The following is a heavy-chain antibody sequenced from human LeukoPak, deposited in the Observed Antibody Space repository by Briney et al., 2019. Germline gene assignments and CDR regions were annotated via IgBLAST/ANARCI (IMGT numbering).Heavy chain of an antibody. CDR2: IKHDGSEK. CDR3: ATYRHLGY. J-gene: IGHJ4*02. V-gene: IGHV3-7*01. D-gene: IGHD3-16*02. Sequence: PGGSLRLSCAVSGFTFNNYWMSWVRQAPGKGLEWVANIKHDGSEKYYVDSVKGRFTISRDNARNSLYMQTNSLRAEDTAVYYCATYRHLGYWGQGTLVTVSS. CDR1: GFTFNNYW.